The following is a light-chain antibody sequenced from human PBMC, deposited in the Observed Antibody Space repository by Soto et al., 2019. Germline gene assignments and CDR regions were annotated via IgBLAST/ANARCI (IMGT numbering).Light chain of an antibody. CDR2: DVS. CDR3: NSYTRSSSTV. Sequence: QSALTQPASVSGSPGQSITISCTGTSSDMGAYNYVSWYQQHPGKAPKLMIYDVSNRPSGVSNRFSGSKSGNTASLTISGLQAEDEADYYCNSYTRSSSTVFGGGTKLTVL. J-gene: IGLJ3*02. V-gene: IGLV2-14*01. CDR1: SSDMGAYNY.